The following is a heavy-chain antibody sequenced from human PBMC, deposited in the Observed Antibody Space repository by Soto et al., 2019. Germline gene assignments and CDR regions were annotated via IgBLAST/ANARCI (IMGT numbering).Heavy chain of an antibody. CDR1: GFTFSSYS. J-gene: IGHJ6*02. CDR2: ISSSSSYI. Sequence: GGSLRLSCAASGFTFSSYSMNWVRQAPGKGLEWVSSISSSSSYIYYADSVKGRFTISRDNAKNSLYLQMNSLRAEDTAVYYCAIRPFPIPSPAAGTLRDGEPNYYGMDVWGQGTTVTVSS. CDR3: AIRPFPIPSPAAGTLRDGEPNYYGMDV. D-gene: IGHD6-13*01. V-gene: IGHV3-21*01.